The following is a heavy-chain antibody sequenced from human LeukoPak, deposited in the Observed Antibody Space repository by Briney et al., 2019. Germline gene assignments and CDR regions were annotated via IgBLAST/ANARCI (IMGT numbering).Heavy chain of an antibody. Sequence: SETLSLTCTVSGDSINSLDLWSWVRQPPGKGLEWIGEINHSGSTNYNPSLKSRVTISVDTSKNQFSLKLSSVTAADTAVYYCARGFSFVQMASITSFDYWGQGTLVTVSS. CDR2: INHSGST. CDR1: GDSINSLDL. J-gene: IGHJ4*02. CDR3: ARGFSFVQMASITSFDY. V-gene: IGHV4-4*02. D-gene: IGHD5-24*01.